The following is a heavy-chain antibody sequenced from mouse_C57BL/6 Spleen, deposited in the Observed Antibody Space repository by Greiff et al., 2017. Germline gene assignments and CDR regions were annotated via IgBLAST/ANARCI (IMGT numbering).Heavy chain of an antibody. J-gene: IGHJ3*01. Sequence: EVQLVESGPELVKPGASVKIPCKASGYTFTDYNMDWVKQSHGKSLEWIGDINPNNGGTNYNQKFKGKATLTVDKSSSTAYMELRSLTSEDTAVYYCARGAAQATSSWFAYWGQGTLVTVSA. CDR2: INPNNGGT. D-gene: IGHD3-2*02. CDR3: ARGAAQATSSWFAY. V-gene: IGHV1-18*01. CDR1: GYTFTDYN.